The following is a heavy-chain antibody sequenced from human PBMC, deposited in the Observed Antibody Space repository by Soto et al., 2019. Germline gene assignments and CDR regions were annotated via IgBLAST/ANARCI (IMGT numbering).Heavy chain of an antibody. Sequence: QVQLVESGGGVVQPGRSLRLSCAASGFTFSSYGMHWVRQAPGKGLEWVAVIWYDGSNKYYADSVKGRFTISRDNSKNTLYLQMNSLRAEDTAVYYCARDQGRGYNYGFDYWGPGILVTASS. V-gene: IGHV3-33*01. CDR2: IWYDGSNK. D-gene: IGHD5-18*01. J-gene: IGHJ4*02. CDR3: ARDQGRGYNYGFDY. CDR1: GFTFSSYG.